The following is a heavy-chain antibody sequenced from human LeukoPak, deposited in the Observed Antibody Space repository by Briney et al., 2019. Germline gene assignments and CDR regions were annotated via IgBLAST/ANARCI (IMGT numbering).Heavy chain of an antibody. CDR1: GGSFSGYY. J-gene: IGHJ4*02. V-gene: IGHV4-34*01. CDR3: ARGGGNRPPDY. CDR2: IDHSGST. Sequence: SETLSLTCAVYGGSFSGYYWSWIRQPPGKGLEWIGEIDHSGSTNYNPSLKSRVTISVDTSKNQFSLKLSSVTAADTAVYYCARGGGNRPPDYWGQGTLVTVSS. D-gene: IGHD4-23*01.